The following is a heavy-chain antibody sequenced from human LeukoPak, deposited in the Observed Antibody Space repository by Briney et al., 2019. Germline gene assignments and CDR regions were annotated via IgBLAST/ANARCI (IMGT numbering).Heavy chain of an antibody. CDR3: ARGSSGSGSYYRQPQTPYFDY. J-gene: IGHJ4*02. CDR2: INHSGST. D-gene: IGHD3-10*01. CDR1: GGPFRGYY. V-gene: IGHV4-34*01. Sequence: PSETLSLTCSVYGGPFRGYYWSWIRQPPGKGLEWIGEINHSGSTNYNPSLKSRVTISVDTYKNHFSLKLTSVTAADTAVYYCARGSSGSGSYYRQPQTPYFDYWGQGTLVTVSS.